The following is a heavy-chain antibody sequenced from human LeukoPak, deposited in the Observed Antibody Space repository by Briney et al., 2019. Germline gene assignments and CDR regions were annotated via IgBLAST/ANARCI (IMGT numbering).Heavy chain of an antibody. CDR2: ISYDGSNK. V-gene: IGHV3-30-3*02. D-gene: IGHD5-24*01. Sequence: GGSLRLSCAASGFTFSSYAMHWVRQAPGKGLEWVAVISYDGSNKYYADSVKGRFTISRDNSNNMVYLQMNSLTVEDAATYYCAKRTMAAFDSWGQGTLLIVSS. J-gene: IGHJ4*02. CDR1: GFTFSSYA. CDR3: AKRTMAAFDS.